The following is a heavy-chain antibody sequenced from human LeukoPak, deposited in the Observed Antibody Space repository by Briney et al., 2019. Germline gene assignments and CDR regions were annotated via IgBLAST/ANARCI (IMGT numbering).Heavy chain of an antibody. D-gene: IGHD2-2*01. CDR3: ARDGIVVVPAASSPRSYGMDV. J-gene: IGHJ6*02. CDR1: GYTFTSYD. Sequence: ASVKVSCKASGYTFTSYDINWVRQATGQGLEWMGWMNPNSGNTGYAQKFQGRVTITADESTSTAYMELRSLRSDDTAVYYCARDGIVVVPAASSPRSYGMDVWGQGTTVTVSS. V-gene: IGHV1-8*01. CDR2: MNPNSGNT.